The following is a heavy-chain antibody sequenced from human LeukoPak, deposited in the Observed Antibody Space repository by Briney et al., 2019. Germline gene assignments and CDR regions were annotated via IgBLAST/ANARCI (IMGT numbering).Heavy chain of an antibody. CDR2: IVVGSGNT. CDR3: AADPSYSSGYRYYFDY. D-gene: IGHD3-22*01. J-gene: IGHJ4*02. Sequence: SVKVSCKTSGFTFISSAVQWVRQARGQRLEWIGWIVVGSGNTNYAQKFQERVIITRDMSTSTAYMELSSLRSEDTAVYYCAADPSYSSGYRYYFDYWGQGTLVTVSS. CDR1: GFTFISSA. V-gene: IGHV1-58*01.